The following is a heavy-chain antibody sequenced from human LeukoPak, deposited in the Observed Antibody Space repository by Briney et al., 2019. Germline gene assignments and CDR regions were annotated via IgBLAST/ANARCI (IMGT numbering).Heavy chain of an antibody. J-gene: IGHJ5*02. CDR1: GYTFTGYY. V-gene: IGHV1-2*02. D-gene: IGHD4-11*01. CDR3: ARAPAEYTYSNYEDNWFDP. Sequence: GASVKVSCKASGYTFTGYYMHWVRQAPGQGLEWMGWINPNSGGTNYAQKFQGRVTMTRDTSISTAYMELSRLRSEDTAVYYCARAPAEYTYSNYEDNWFDPWGQGTLVTVSS. CDR2: INPNSGGT.